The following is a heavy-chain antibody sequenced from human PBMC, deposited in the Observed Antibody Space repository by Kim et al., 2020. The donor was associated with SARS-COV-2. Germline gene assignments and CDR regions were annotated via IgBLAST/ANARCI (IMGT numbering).Heavy chain of an antibody. CDR1: GFTFGNYW. Sequence: GGSLRLSCAASGFTFGNYWMHWVRQLPGMGLACISRINSDGSSTNYADSVKGRFTVSRDNARNTLYLQMNSLRAEDTAVYYCVRGWFGEFQWGQGTLVTVSS. J-gene: IGHJ4*02. CDR3: VRGWFGEFQ. D-gene: IGHD3-10*01. CDR2: INSDGSST. V-gene: IGHV3-74*01.